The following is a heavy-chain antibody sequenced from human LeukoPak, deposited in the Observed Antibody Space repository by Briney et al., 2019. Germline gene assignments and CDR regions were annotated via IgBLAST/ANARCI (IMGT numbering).Heavy chain of an antibody. CDR3: ARESSGIAAAGRFDP. V-gene: IGHV3-20*04. CDR2: INWNGGST. J-gene: IGHJ5*02. D-gene: IGHD6-13*01. CDR1: GFTFDDYG. Sequence: GGSMRLSCAASGFTFDDYGMSWVRQAPGKGLGWVSGINWNGGSTGYADSVKGRFTISRDNAKNSLYLQMNSLRAEDTALYYCARESSGIAAAGRFDPWGQGTLVTVSS.